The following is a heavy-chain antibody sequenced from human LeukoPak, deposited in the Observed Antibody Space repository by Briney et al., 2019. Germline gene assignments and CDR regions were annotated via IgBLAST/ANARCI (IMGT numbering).Heavy chain of an antibody. CDR2: ISWNSGSI. Sequence: PGGSLRLSCAASGFTFDDYAMHWVRQAPGKGLEWASGISWNSGSIGYADSVKGRFTISRDNAKNSLYLQMNSLRAEDTALYYCAKSIAAAATLFDYWGQGTLVTVSS. CDR1: GFTFDDYA. V-gene: IGHV3-9*01. D-gene: IGHD6-13*01. J-gene: IGHJ4*02. CDR3: AKSIAAAATLFDY.